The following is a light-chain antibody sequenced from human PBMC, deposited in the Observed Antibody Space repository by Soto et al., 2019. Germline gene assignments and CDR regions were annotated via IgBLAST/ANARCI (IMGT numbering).Light chain of an antibody. Sequence: DIQMTQSPSSLSASVGDRVAITCRASQSISDYLNWYQQKPGKAPKLLIYAASNLQSGVPSRFSGSGGGTDFTLSISSVQPEDFATYFCQQSYMDPITFGQGTRLEIK. CDR3: QQSYMDPIT. CDR1: QSISDY. J-gene: IGKJ5*01. V-gene: IGKV1-39*01. CDR2: AAS.